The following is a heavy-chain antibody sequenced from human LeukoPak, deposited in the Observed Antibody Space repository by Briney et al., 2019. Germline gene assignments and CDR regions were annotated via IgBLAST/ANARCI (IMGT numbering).Heavy chain of an antibody. CDR2: IYYSGST. D-gene: IGHD3-10*01. CDR1: GGSISGSSYY. J-gene: IGHJ5*02. Sequence: SEALSLTCTVSGGSISGSSYYWRWIRQPPGKGLEWMGWIYYSGSTYYNQSLQSRVTKSVDTSKTQFSLKLSSVTAADTAVYYSARDGRVRGVIEGPFDPWGQGTLVTVSS. V-gene: IGHV4-39*07. CDR3: ARDGRVRGVIEGPFDP.